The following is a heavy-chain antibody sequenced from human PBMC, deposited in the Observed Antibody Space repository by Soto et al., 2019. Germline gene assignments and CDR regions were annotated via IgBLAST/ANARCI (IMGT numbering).Heavy chain of an antibody. CDR3: ASRRDFCRSPSCYSYYYSGLDV. Sequence: GESLKISGKGSGYSFTSYWIGWVRQMPGKGLEWMGIIYPGDSDTRYSPSFQGQVTISADKSISTAYLQWSSLKASDTAMYYCASRRDFCRSPSCYSYYYSGLDVWGQGTTVTVSS. CDR1: GYSFTSYW. J-gene: IGHJ6*02. V-gene: IGHV5-51*01. CDR2: IYPGDSDT. D-gene: IGHD2-2*01.